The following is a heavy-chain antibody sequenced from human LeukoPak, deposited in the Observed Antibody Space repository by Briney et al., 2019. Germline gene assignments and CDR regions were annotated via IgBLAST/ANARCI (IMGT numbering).Heavy chain of an antibody. CDR2: ISDSGSNT. V-gene: IGHV3-23*01. J-gene: IGHJ4*02. D-gene: IGHD6-13*01. CDR3: ARGGWQPPDY. Sequence: GGSLRLSCAASVFTFSSYAMGWVRQAPGKGLEWISAISDSGSNTFYTDPVKGRLTTSRANSKHTLYLQMNSLRAEDTDISYCARGGWQPPDYWGQGTLVPVSS. CDR1: VFTFSSYA.